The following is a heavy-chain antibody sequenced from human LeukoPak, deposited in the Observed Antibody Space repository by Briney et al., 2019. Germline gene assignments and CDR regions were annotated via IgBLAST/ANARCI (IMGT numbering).Heavy chain of an antibody. CDR1: GYTFTGYY. D-gene: IGHD5-24*01. V-gene: IGHV1-2*06. Sequence: ASVKVSCKASGYTFTGYYMHWVRQAPGQGLEWMGRINPNSGGTNYAQKFQGRVTMTRDTSISTAYMELSRLRSDDTAVYYRARIGRWLQLREGGFVDYWGQGTLVTVSS. J-gene: IGHJ4*02. CDR3: ARIGRWLQLREGGFVDY. CDR2: INPNSGGT.